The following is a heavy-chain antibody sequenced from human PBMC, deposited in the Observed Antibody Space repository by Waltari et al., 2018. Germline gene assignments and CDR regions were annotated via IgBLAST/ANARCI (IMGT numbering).Heavy chain of an antibody. D-gene: IGHD2-2*01. CDR1: GFTFTKYA. J-gene: IGHJ4*02. V-gene: IGHV3-23*01. CDR2: FRGGGGGT. CDR3: AKDVHYCDSTGCSLTYFDH. Sequence: EVQLLQSGGGLVQPGRSLRLSCAASGFTFTKYAMSWVRRAPGRGLEWVSTFRGGGGGTNYAASVTGRFTISRDTSKNMLFLQMDSLRAEDTAIYYCAKDVHYCDSTGCSLTYFDHWGQGNLVIVSS.